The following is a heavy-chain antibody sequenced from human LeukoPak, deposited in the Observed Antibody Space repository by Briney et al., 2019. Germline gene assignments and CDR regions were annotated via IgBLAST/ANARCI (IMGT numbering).Heavy chain of an antibody. Sequence: GAAVNVSCKASVYTFTGYYMHWVRQAPGQGLDGMGWINPNSGGTNYPQKFQGRVTMTRDTSISTAYMELSRLRSDDTAVYYCAREDRYSSGWYADWGQGTLVTVSS. J-gene: IGHJ4*02. CDR3: AREDRYSSGWYAD. V-gene: IGHV1-2*02. CDR2: INPNSGGT. D-gene: IGHD6-19*01. CDR1: VYTFTGYY.